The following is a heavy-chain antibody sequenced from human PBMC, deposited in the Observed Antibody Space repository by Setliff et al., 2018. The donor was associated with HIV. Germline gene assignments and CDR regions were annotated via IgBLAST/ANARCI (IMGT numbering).Heavy chain of an antibody. CDR1: GDSISGYY. D-gene: IGHD2-15*01. CDR2: VYTSGST. J-gene: IGHJ6*03. V-gene: IGHV4-4*07. CDR3: ARDFRLPVDAGLYYSYYMDV. Sequence: SETLSLTCTVSGDSISGYYWSWIRQPAGKGLEWIGRVYTSGSTNYNPSLKSRVTMSVDTSKNQFSLRLSSVTAADTAVYYCARDFRLPVDAGLYYSYYMDVWGKGTTVTVSS.